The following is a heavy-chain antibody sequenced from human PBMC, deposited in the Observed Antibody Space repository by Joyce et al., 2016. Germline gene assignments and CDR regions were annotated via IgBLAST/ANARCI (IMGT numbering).Heavy chain of an antibody. D-gene: IGHD3-16*01. CDR1: GDSISNSNW. J-gene: IGHJ4*02. V-gene: IGHV4-4*02. CDR3: VGATYIGGYYFDY. CDR2: VYHTGSA. Sequence: QVQLQESGPGLVKPSGTLSLTCAVSGDSISNSNWWSWVRQSLGEGLDWIGEVYHTGSANYNPSLKSRVAMSVDKPNNQFSRKVNSVTAADTAVYYCVGATYIGGYYFDYWGQGIPVTVSS.